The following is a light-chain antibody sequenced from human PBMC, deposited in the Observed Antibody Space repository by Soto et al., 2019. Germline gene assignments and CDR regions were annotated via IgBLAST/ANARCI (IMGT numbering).Light chain of an antibody. J-gene: IGKJ4*01. CDR2: DAS. Sequence: DIQMTQSPSSLSASVGDRITITCQASQDISNHLNWYQQKPGKGPNLLIYDASKLGTGVPSRLSGSGSGTDFSFTIISLQPEDIATYYCQQYDDLPLTFGGGTKVE. CDR1: QDISNH. V-gene: IGKV1-33*01. CDR3: QQYDDLPLT.